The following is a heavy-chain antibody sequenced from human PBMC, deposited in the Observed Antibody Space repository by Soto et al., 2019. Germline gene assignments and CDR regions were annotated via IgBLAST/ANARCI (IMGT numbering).Heavy chain of an antibody. CDR3: ARDGDGSIMGFDY. CDR2: INPDGSDK. D-gene: IGHD2-8*01. V-gene: IGHV3-7*01. J-gene: IGHJ4*02. CDR1: GFIFSSHW. Sequence: GGSLRLSCGASGFIFSSHWMTWVRHIPGKGLEWVADINPDGSDKNYVDSVRGRFTISRDNAKNSLYLQMNSLRAEDTAVYYCARDGDGSIMGFDYWGQGTLVTVSS.